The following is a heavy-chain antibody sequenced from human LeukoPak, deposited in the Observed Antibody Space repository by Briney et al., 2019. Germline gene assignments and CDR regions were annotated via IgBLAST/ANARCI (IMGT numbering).Heavy chain of an antibody. CDR3: ARRSRSYYFDY. D-gene: IGHD5-24*01. J-gene: IGHJ4*02. V-gene: IGHV4-31*03. CDR1: GGSISSGGYY. CDR2: IYYSGST. Sequence: SETLSLTCTVSGGSISSGGYYWSWIRQHPGKGLEWIGYIYYSGSTHYNPSLKSRVTISVDTSKNQFSLKLSSVTAADTAVYYCARRSRSYYFDYWGQGTLVTVSS.